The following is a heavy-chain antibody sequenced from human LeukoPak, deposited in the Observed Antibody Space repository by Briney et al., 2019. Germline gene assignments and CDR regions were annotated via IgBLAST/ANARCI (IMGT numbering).Heavy chain of an antibody. CDR2: INHSGST. Sequence: SETLSLTCAVYGGSFSGYYWSWIRQPPGKGLEWTGEINHSGSTNYNPSLKSRVTISVDTSKNQFSLKLSSVTAADTAVYYCARRRVDSGNHHFDYWGQGTLVTVSS. J-gene: IGHJ4*02. D-gene: IGHD1-26*01. CDR1: GGSFSGYY. CDR3: ARRRVDSGNHHFDY. V-gene: IGHV4-34*01.